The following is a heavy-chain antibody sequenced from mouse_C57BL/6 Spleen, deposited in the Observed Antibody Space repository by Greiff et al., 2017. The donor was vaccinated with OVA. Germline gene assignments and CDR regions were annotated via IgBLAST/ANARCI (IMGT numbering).Heavy chain of an antibody. Sequence: QVQLQQPGAELVKPGASVKMSCKASGFTFTSYCITWVKQRPGQGLEWIGDIYPGSGSTNYTEKFKSKATLTVDTSSSTAYIQLSSLTSEDAAVYYCASSNYEWFAYWGQGTLVTVSA. CDR1: GFTFTSYC. CDR2: IYPGSGST. V-gene: IGHV1-55*01. CDR3: ASSNYEWFAY. D-gene: IGHD2-5*01. J-gene: IGHJ3*01.